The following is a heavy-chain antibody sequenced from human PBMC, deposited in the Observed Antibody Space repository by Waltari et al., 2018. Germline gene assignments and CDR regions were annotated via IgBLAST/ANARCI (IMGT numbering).Heavy chain of an antibody. V-gene: IGHV4-59*01. J-gene: IGHJ3*02. Sequence: QVQLQESGPGLVKPSETLSLTCTVSGGSISSYYWSWIRQPPGKGLEWIGYIYYSGSTNYNPSLKSRGTISVDTSKNQFSLKLSSVTAADTAVYYCARVLDYYDSSGYFFDAFDIWGQGKMVTVSS. CDR3: ARVLDYYDSSGYFFDAFDI. D-gene: IGHD3-22*01. CDR1: GGSISSYY. CDR2: IYYSGST.